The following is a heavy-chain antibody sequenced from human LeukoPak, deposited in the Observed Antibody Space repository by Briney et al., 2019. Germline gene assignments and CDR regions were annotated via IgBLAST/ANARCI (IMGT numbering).Heavy chain of an antibody. D-gene: IGHD1-26*01. CDR2: INPSGGRT. CDR1: GYTFTSYY. J-gene: IGHJ4*02. V-gene: IGHV1-46*01. Sequence: GASVKVSCKTSGYTFTSYYMHWVRQAPGQGLDWMGIINPSGGRTSYAQKFQGRVTMTRDMSTSTVYMELSSLRSEDTAVYYCARDHGGATESVVDYWGQGTLVTVSS. CDR3: ARDHGGATESVVDY.